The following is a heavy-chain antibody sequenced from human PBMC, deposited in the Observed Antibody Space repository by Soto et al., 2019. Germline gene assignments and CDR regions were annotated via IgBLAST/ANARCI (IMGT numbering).Heavy chain of an antibody. D-gene: IGHD3-22*01. Sequence: QVQLQESGPGLVKPSQTLSLTCTVSGGSISSGDYYWSWIRQPPGKGLEWIGYIYYSGSTYYNASLISQVALSVATSMNQSSLKLSSVTAADTAVYYCARSGTNPYDSSGYSPAHDYWGQGTPVTVSS. CDR1: GGSISSGDYY. V-gene: IGHV4-30-4*01. CDR3: ARSGTNPYDSSGYSPAHDY. J-gene: IGHJ4*02. CDR2: IYYSGST.